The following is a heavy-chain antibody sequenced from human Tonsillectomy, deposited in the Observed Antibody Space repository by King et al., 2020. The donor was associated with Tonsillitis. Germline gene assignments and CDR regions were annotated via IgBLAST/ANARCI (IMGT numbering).Heavy chain of an antibody. D-gene: IGHD6-19*01. CDR2: ISGSGSNT. CDR3: AKGAPGIAVAGSGAFDY. Sequence: EVQLVESGGGLVQPGGSLRLSCAASGFTFSSYAMNWVRQAPGKGLEWVSCISGSGSNTYYADSVKGRFTISRDNSKTTLYLQMNSLRAEDTAIYYCAKGAPGIAVAGSGAFDYWGQGTLVTVSS. CDR1: GFTFSSYA. V-gene: IGHV3-23*04. J-gene: IGHJ4*02.